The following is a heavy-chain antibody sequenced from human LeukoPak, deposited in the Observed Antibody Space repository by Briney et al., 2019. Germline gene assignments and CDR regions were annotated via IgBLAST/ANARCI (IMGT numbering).Heavy chain of an antibody. Sequence: GGSLRLSCAASGFTFSSYAMSWVRQAPGKGLEWVSAISGSGGSTYYADSVKGRFTISRDNSKNTLYLQMNSLRAEDTAVYYCAKDSGCSSTSCYYYYYMDVWGKGTTVTVSS. CDR3: AKDSGCSSTSCYYYYYMDV. CDR2: ISGSGGST. J-gene: IGHJ6*03. CDR1: GFTFSSYA. V-gene: IGHV3-23*01. D-gene: IGHD2-2*01.